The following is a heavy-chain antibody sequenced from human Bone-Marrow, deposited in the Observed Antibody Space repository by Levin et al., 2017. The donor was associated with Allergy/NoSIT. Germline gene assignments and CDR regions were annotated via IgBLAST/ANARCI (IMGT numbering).Heavy chain of an antibody. V-gene: IGHV3-21*06. CDR3: ARVRFYGSGSYLDY. Sequence: GESLKISCVASGFTFSSYTVTWVRQAPGKGLEWVSSISSGNDYIYYGDSVRGRFTISRDNAKSSLYLQMSGLSGEDTAIYYCARVRFYGSGSYLDYWGQGTVVTVSS. CDR1: GFTFSSYT. CDR2: ISSGNDYI. D-gene: IGHD3-10*01. J-gene: IGHJ4*02.